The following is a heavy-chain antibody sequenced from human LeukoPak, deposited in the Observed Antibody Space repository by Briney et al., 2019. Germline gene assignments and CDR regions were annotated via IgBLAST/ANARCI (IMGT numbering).Heavy chain of an antibody. CDR3: ARDPEGLRGYSYGYFDY. CDR2: ISYDGSNK. CDR1: GFTFSSYA. D-gene: IGHD5-18*01. V-gene: IGHV3-30*01. J-gene: IGHJ4*02. Sequence: PGGSLRLSCAASGFTFSSYAMHWVRQAPGKGLEWVAVISYDGSNKYYADSVKGRFTISRDNSKNTLYLQMNSLRAEDTAVYYCARDPEGLRGYSYGYFDYWGQGTLVTVSS.